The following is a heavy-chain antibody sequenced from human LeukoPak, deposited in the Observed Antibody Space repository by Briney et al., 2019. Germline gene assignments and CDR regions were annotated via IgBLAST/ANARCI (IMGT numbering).Heavy chain of an antibody. Sequence: GGSLRLSCAASGFTFNTYTMNWVRQAPGKGLEWVSSITASSTAIYSADSVKGRFTISRDNAKNFLYLQMNSLGAEDTAVYYCAELGITMIGGVWGKGTTVTISS. V-gene: IGHV3-21*01. D-gene: IGHD3-10*02. CDR3: AELGITMIGGV. CDR2: ITASSTAI. J-gene: IGHJ6*04. CDR1: GFTFNTYT.